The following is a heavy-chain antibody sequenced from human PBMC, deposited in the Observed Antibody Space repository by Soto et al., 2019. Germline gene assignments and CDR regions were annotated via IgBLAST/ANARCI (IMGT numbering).Heavy chain of an antibody. CDR1: GYMLTKSS. CDR2: ISGDSGNT. D-gene: IGHD6-19*01. Sequence: SVEVCSKARGYMLTKSSMHWPRHAPGQRLEWMGWISGDSGNTKYSPKLQDRVTITRDTSASTAYMELSSLRSEDTALYYCARDGVAAGNINFDYWGQGTLVTGSS. V-gene: IGHV1-3*01. J-gene: IGHJ4*01. CDR3: ARDGVAAGNINFDY.